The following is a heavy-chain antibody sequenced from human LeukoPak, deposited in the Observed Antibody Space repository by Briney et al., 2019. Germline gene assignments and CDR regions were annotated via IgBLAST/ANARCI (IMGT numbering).Heavy chain of an antibody. D-gene: IGHD3-22*01. CDR1: GYTFTSYG. CDR2: ISAYNGNT. CDR3: AREDRGEYYYDSSGYRDAFDI. J-gene: IGHJ3*02. V-gene: IGHV1-18*01. Sequence: ASVKVSCKASGYTFTSYGISWVRQAPGQGLEWMGWISAYNGNTNYAQKLQGRVTMTTDTSTSTAYMELRSLRSDDTAVYYCAREDRGEYYYDSSGYRDAFDIWGQGTMVTVSS.